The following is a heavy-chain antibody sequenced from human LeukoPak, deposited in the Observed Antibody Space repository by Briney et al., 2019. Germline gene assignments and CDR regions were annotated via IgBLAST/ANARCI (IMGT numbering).Heavy chain of an antibody. Sequence: PGGSLRLSCAASGFTFSSYGMHWVRQAPGKGLEWVAFIRYDGSNKYYADSVKGRFTISRDNSKNTLYLQMNSLRAEDTAVYYCAKDRAAMVTLSPDLFDYWGQGTLVTVSS. J-gene: IGHJ4*02. CDR2: IRYDGSNK. CDR3: AKDRAAMVTLSPDLFDY. V-gene: IGHV3-30*02. D-gene: IGHD5-18*01. CDR1: GFTFSSYG.